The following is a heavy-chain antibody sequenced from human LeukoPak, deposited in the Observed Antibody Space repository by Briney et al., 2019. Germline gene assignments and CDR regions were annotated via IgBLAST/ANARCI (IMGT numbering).Heavy chain of an antibody. Sequence: SETLSLTCTVSGDSISGYSWSWIRQPPGKGLEWIGFIYYSGDTKYNPSLKSRVTMSVDTSKNQFSLKLSSVTAADTAVYYCARAPGALTEYNWFDPWGQGTLVTVSS. CDR1: GDSISGYS. D-gene: IGHD4/OR15-4a*01. CDR3: ARAPGALTEYNWFDP. J-gene: IGHJ5*02. CDR2: IYYSGDT. V-gene: IGHV4-59*12.